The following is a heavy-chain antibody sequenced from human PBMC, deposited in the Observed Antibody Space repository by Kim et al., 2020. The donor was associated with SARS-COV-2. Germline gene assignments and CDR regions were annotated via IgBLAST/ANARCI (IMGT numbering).Heavy chain of an antibody. CDR3: ARRGSSSIDY. J-gene: IGHJ4*02. Sequence: YTNYSPSFQGHVTISADKSISTAYLQWSSLKASDTAMYYCARRGSSSIDYWGQGTLVTVSS. V-gene: IGHV5-10-1*01. CDR2: YT. D-gene: IGHD6-6*01.